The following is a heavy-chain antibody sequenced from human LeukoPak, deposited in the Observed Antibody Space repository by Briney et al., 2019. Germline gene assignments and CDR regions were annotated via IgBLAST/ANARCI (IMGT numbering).Heavy chain of an antibody. J-gene: IGHJ5*02. D-gene: IGHD2-2*01. CDR3: ARAEGGYCSSTSCYGGVVFDP. V-gene: IGHV4-30-4*01. Sequence: PSQTLSLTCTVSGGSISSGDDYWSWIRQPPGQGLEWIGYTYYSGSTYYNPSLKSRVTISVDTSKNQFSLKLSSVTAADTAVYYCARAEGGYCSSTSCYGGVVFDPWGQGTLVTVSS. CDR2: TYYSGST. CDR1: GGSISSGDDY.